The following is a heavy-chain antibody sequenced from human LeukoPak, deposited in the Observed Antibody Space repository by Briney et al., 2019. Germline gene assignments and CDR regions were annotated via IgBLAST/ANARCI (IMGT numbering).Heavy chain of an antibody. Sequence: GASVKVSCKASGGTFSSYAISWVRQAPGQGLEWMGRIIPILGIANYAQKFQGRVTITADKSTSTAYTELSSLRSEDTAVYYCARAQIVGATVPFDYWGQGTLVTVSS. J-gene: IGHJ4*02. D-gene: IGHD1-26*01. CDR3: ARAQIVGATVPFDY. CDR1: GGTFSSYA. CDR2: IIPILGIA. V-gene: IGHV1-69*04.